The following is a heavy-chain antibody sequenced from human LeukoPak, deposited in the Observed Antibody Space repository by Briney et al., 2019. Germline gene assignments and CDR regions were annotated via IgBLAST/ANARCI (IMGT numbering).Heavy chain of an antibody. CDR2: ISGSGGST. CDR3: AKGTYYYDSSGYPNDAFDI. D-gene: IGHD3-22*01. J-gene: IGHJ3*02. Sequence: GGSLRLSCAASGFTFSSYAMSWVRQAPGKGLEWVSAISGSGGSTYYADSVKGRFTISRDNSKNTLYLQMNSLRAEDTAVYYCAKGTYYYDSSGYPNDAFDIWGQGTMVTVSS. CDR1: GFTFSSYA. V-gene: IGHV3-23*01.